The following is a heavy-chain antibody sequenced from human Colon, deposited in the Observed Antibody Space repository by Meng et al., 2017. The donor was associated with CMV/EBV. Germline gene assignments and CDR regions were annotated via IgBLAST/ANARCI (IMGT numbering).Heavy chain of an antibody. CDR2: INTDRTTT. V-gene: IGHV3-74*01. J-gene: IGHJ5*02. CDR1: GITFSSQW. CDR3: AKGGSYLNTWIGA. D-gene: IGHD3-16*01. Sequence: AACGITFSSQWKHWVRQAPGKELVWVSHINTDRTTTDYADSVKGRFTISRDNAENTLYLQMNSLRVEDTAVYYCAKGGSYLNTWIGAWGQGTLVTVSS.